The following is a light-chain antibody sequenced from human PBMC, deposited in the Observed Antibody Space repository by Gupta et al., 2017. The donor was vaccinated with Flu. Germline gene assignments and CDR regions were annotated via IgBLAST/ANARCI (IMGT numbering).Light chain of an antibody. J-gene: IGKJ2*01. V-gene: IGKV3-20*01. CDR2: AAS. CDR3: QQDGSSPHT. Sequence: EIVLTHSPGTLSLSPGERATLSCRASQSVNSNSLAWSQQRPGQSPRLLIYAASTRATGIPDRFSGSGSGTDFSLTISRLEPEDFAVYYCQQDGSSPHTFGQGTKVEIK. CDR1: QSVNSNS.